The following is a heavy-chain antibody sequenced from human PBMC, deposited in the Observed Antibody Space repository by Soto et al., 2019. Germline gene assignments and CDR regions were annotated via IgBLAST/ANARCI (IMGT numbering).Heavy chain of an antibody. J-gene: IGHJ6*02. CDR2: INPNSGNT. D-gene: IGHD3-22*01. V-gene: IGHV1-2*04. CDR1: GYTFTGYY. Sequence: ASVKVSCKASGYTFTGYYMHWARQATGQGLEWMGWINPNSGNTSYAQKFQGWVTMTRDTSISTAYMELSRLRSDDTAVYYCARDTYYYDSSGYYSEYYYYGMDVWGQGTTVTVSS. CDR3: ARDTYYYDSSGYYSEYYYYGMDV.